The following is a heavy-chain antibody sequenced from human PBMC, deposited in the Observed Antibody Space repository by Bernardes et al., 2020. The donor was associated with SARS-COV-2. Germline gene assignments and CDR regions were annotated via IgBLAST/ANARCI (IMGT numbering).Heavy chain of an antibody. CDR1: GFSLSPSGVG. CDR3: AHRRPWLGNFDY. CDR2: IYWDDDK. Sequence: SGPTLSKPTQTLTLTCPFSGFSLSPSGVGVGWIRQPPGKALEWLALIYWDDDKRYSPSLKSRLTITKDTSKNQVVLTMTNMDPVDTATYYCAHRRPWLGNFDYWGQGTLVTVSS. J-gene: IGHJ4*02. D-gene: IGHD6-19*01. V-gene: IGHV2-5*02.